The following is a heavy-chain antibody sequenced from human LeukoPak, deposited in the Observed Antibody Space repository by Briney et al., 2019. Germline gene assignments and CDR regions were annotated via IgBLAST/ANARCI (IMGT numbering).Heavy chain of an antibody. V-gene: IGHV3-21*01. CDR1: GFTFSNFA. CDR3: ARIGAGSSRDY. J-gene: IGHJ4*02. CDR2: IVGSSST. D-gene: IGHD6-13*01. Sequence: GGSLRLSCAASGFTFSNFAMTWVRQAPGKGLEWVSSIVGSSSTYYADSLRGRFTISRDNAKNSLYLQMNSLRAEDTAVYYCARIGAGSSRDYWGQGTLVTVPS.